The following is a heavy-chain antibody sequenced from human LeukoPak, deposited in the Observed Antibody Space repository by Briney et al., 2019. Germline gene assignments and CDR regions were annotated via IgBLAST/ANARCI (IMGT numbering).Heavy chain of an antibody. J-gene: IGHJ6*02. V-gene: IGHV3-73*01. CDR3: HYYYDSSGQQTYYYYYGMDV. CDR1: GFTFSGSA. D-gene: IGHD3-22*01. Sequence: GGSLRLSCAASGFTFSGSAMHWVRQASGKGLEWVGRIRSKANSYATAYAASVKGRFTISRDDSKNTAYLQMNSLKTEDTAVYYCHYYYDSSGQQTYYYYYGMDVWGQGTTVTVSS. CDR2: IRSKANSYAT.